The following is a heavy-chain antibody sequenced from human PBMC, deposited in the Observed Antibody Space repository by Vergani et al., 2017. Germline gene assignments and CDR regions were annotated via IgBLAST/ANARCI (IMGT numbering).Heavy chain of an antibody. J-gene: IGHJ3*01. D-gene: IGHD3-10*01. CDR1: GYIFSNFW. CDR3: ASGGHGSENGGALQL. Sequence: EKQLVQSGSETKKPGESLKISCQAFGYIFSNFWIGWVRQRPGRGLEWMGIIYPGDSEVKSNPTFRGQVIFSVDTSVNTAYQQWRSLQASDTATYCCASGGHGSENGGALQLWGQGTNITVSS. V-gene: IGHV5-51*01. CDR2: IYPGDSEV.